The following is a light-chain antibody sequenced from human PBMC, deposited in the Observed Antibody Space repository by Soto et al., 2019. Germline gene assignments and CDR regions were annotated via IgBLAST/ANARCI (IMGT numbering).Light chain of an antibody. CDR2: DAS. CDR1: QSVSSY. CDR3: QQRSNWPWT. J-gene: IGKJ1*01. V-gene: IGKV3-11*01. Sequence: EIVLTQSPATLSLSPGERATLSCRASQSVSSYLAWYQQKPGQAPGLLIYDASNRATGIPARFSGSGSETDFTLTISSLEPEDFAVYYCQQRSNWPWTFGQGTKVEIK.